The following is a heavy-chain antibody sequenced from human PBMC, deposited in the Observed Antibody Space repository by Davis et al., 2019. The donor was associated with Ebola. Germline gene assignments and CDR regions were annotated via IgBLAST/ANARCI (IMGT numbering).Heavy chain of an antibody. D-gene: IGHD3-10*01. CDR3: ARDWVYYYGSGSYEYYFDY. CDR1: GGSISSYY. V-gene: IGHV4-4*07. CDR2: IYTSGST. Sequence: PGGSLRLSCTVSGGSISSYYWSWIRQPAGKGLEWIGRIYTSGSTNYNPSLKSRVTMSVDTSKNQFSLKLSSVTAADTAVHYCARDWVYYYGSGSYEYYFDYWGQGTLVTVSS. J-gene: IGHJ4*02.